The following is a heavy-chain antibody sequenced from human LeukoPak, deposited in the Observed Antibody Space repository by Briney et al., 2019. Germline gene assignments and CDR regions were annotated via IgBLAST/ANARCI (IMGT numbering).Heavy chain of an antibody. CDR3: ARGPIAAAGYYYYYMDV. J-gene: IGHJ6*03. Sequence: ASVKVSCKASGYTFTSYDINWVRQATGQGLEWMGWMNPNSGNTGYAQKFQGRVTITRNTSISTAYMELSSLRSEDTAVYYCARGPIAAAGYYYYYMDVWGKGTTVTVSS. CDR1: GYTFTSYD. V-gene: IGHV1-8*03. CDR2: MNPNSGNT. D-gene: IGHD6-13*01.